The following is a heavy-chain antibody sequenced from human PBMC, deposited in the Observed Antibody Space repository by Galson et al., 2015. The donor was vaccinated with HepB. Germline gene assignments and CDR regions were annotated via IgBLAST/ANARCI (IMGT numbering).Heavy chain of an antibody. D-gene: IGHD3-10*01. CDR2: IDGSGDRT. CDR3: VKYDGRDLFGPGA. CDR1: GFTFRNYG. J-gene: IGHJ5*02. V-gene: IGHV3-23*01. Sequence: SLRLSCAAPGFTFRNYGMSWVRQAPGKGLEWVSGIDGSGDRTEYADSVQGRFIVSRDNSNNTLYLNISGLRVEDTAKYYCVKYDGRDLFGPGAWGQGTLVTVSS.